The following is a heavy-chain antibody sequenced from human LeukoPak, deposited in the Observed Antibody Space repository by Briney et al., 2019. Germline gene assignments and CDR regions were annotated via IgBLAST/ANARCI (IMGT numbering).Heavy chain of an antibody. V-gene: IGHV3-30*04. J-gene: IGHJ3*02. CDR2: ISYDGSYK. CDR1: GFTFSSYA. CDR3: AVLIVVVITRDAFDI. D-gene: IGHD3-22*01. Sequence: PGRSLRLSCAASGFTFSSYAVHWVCQAPGKGLEWVAVISYDGSYKYYADSVKGRFTISRDNSKNTLYLQMNSLRTEDTAVYYCAVLIVVVITRDAFDIWGQGTMVTVSS.